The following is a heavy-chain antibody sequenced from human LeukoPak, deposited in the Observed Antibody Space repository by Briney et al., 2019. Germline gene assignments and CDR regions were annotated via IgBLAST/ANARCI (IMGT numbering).Heavy chain of an antibody. CDR3: ARAYGSGSYSYYYYGMDV. CDR1: GGTFSSYA. Sequence: SVKVSCKASGGTFSSYAISWVRQAPGQGLEWMGGIIPIFGTANCAQKFQGRVTITADESTSTAYMELSSLRSEDTAVYYCARAYGSGSYSYYYYGMDVWGKGTTVTVSS. D-gene: IGHD3-10*01. CDR2: IIPIFGTA. J-gene: IGHJ6*04. V-gene: IGHV1-69*13.